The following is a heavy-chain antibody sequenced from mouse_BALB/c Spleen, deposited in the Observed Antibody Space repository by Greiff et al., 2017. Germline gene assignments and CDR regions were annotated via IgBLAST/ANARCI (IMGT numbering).Heavy chain of an antibody. Sequence: EVMLVESGGGLVKPGGSLKLSCAASGFTFSSYAMSWVRQTPEKRLEWVASISSGGSTYYPDSVKGRFTISRDNARNILYLQMSSLRSEDTAMYYCARGGGYYGSSLDYWGQGTTLTVSS. V-gene: IGHV5-6-5*01. CDR1: GFTFSSYA. D-gene: IGHD1-1*01. J-gene: IGHJ2*01. CDR3: ARGGGYYGSSLDY. CDR2: ISSGGST.